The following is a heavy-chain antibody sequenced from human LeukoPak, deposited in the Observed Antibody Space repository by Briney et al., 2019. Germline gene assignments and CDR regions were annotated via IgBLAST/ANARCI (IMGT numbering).Heavy chain of an antibody. CDR1: GGSISSGGYY. D-gene: IGHD1-26*01. CDR2: IYYSGST. J-gene: IGHJ4*02. V-gene: IGHV4-31*03. Sequence: SETLSLTCTVSGGSISSGGYYWSWIRQHPGKGLEWIGYIYYSGSTYYNPSLKSRVTISVDTSKSQFSLKLSSVTAADTAVYYCARGGSSGYYDYWGQGTLVTVSS. CDR3: ARGGSSGYYDY.